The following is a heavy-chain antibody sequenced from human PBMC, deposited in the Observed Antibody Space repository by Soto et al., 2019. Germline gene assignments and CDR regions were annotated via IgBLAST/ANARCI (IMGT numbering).Heavy chain of an antibody. Sequence: EVQLVESGGGLVQPGGSLRLSCAASGFTFSTYWMSWVRQAPGKGLEWVANIKQDGSEKYCVDSVKGRFTFSRDNAKNSLYLQMNNLRAEDTAVYYCARLRYYDSSGSLLGFDPWGQGTPVTVSS. CDR3: ARLRYYDSSGSLLGFDP. D-gene: IGHD3-22*01. V-gene: IGHV3-7*01. CDR1: GFTFSTYW. CDR2: IKQDGSEK. J-gene: IGHJ5*02.